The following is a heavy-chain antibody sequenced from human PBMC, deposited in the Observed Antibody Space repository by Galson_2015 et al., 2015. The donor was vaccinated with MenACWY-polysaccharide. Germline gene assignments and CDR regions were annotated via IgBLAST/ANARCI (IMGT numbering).Heavy chain of an antibody. Sequence: DDTEYSQNFQGRVTITRDTSANTAYMELSSLTSEDTAVYFCARGTGADHWGQGTLVTVSS. D-gene: IGHD3/OR15-3a*01. CDR2: DDT. J-gene: IGHJ4*02. V-gene: IGHV1-3*01. CDR3: ARGTGADH.